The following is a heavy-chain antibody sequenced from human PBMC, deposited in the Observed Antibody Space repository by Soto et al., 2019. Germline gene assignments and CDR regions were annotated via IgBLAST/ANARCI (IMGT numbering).Heavy chain of an antibody. CDR3: ARAANVVVPAAPFLYGMDV. V-gene: IGHV3-30-3*01. J-gene: IGHJ6*02. CDR2: ISYDGSNK. Sequence: QVQLVESGGGVVQPGRSLRLSCAASGFTFSSYAMHWVRQAPGKGLEWVAVISYDGSNKYYADSVKGRFTISRDNSKNTLYLHMNSLRAEDTAVYYCARAANVVVPAAPFLYGMDVWGQGTTVTVSS. D-gene: IGHD2-2*01. CDR1: GFTFSSYA.